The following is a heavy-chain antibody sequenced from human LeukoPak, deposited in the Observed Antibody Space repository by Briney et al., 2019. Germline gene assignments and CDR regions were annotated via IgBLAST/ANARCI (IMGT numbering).Heavy chain of an antibody. Sequence: GRSLRLSCAASGFRFSSYAMHWVRQAPGKGLEWVAVISHDGSNKYYAASVKGRFTISRDTSKNTLHLQINRLSAEDPAVYYRAKEIRTSSSWYGHYFHHWGKGPLVTVPS. J-gene: IGHJ4*02. V-gene: IGHV3-30*04. D-gene: IGHD6-13*01. CDR3: AKEIRTSSSWYGHYFHH. CDR2: ISHDGSNK. CDR1: GFRFSSYA.